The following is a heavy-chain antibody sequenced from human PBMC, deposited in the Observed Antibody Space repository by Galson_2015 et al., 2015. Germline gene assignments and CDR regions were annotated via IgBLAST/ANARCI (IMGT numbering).Heavy chain of an antibody. J-gene: IGHJ4*02. CDR2: IKSKTDGGTT. Sequence: SLRLSCAASGFTFSNAWMSWVRQAPGKGLEWVGRIKSKTDGGTTDYAAPVKGRFTISRDDSKNTLYLQMNSLKTEDTAVYYCTTGISSSWYYFDYWGQGTLVTVSS. D-gene: IGHD6-13*01. V-gene: IGHV3-15*01. CDR3: TTGISSSWYYFDY. CDR1: GFTFSNAW.